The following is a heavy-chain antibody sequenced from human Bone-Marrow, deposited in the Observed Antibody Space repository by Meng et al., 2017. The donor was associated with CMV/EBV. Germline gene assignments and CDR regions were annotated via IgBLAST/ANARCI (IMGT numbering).Heavy chain of an antibody. Sequence: SVKVSCKASGGTFSSYAISWVRQAPGQGLEWMGRIIPILGIANYAQKFQGRVTITADKSTSTAYMELSSLRSEDTAVYYCARHSQERLHSDYCMDVWGQGTPVTVSS. V-gene: IGHV1-69*04. CDR2: IIPILGIA. D-gene: IGHD1-26*01. CDR1: GGTFSSYA. CDR3: ARHSQERLHSDYCMDV. J-gene: IGHJ6*02.